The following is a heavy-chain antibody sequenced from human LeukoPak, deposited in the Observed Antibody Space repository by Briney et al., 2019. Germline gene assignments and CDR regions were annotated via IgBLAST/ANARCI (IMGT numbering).Heavy chain of an antibody. J-gene: IGHJ5*02. D-gene: IGHD1-26*01. V-gene: IGHV4-4*09. CDR3: AQRQVPISGSYDYFDP. CDR1: GGSISGNY. CDR2: VHSSGYT. Sequence: SETLSLTCTVSGGSISGNYWSWIRQPPGQGLEWIAYVHSSGYTNYNPYLQRRVTISVDTSKNQFSLKVASVTAADTAIYYCAQRQVPISGSYDYFDPWGPGAPVTV.